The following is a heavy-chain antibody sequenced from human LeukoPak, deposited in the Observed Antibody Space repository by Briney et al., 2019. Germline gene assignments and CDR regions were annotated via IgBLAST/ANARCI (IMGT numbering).Heavy chain of an antibody. D-gene: IGHD3-10*01. CDR2: INPSGGST. J-gene: IGHJ4*02. Sequence: ASVKVSCKAFGYTFTSYYMHWVRQAPGQGLEWMGIINPSGGSTSYAQKFQGRVTMTRDTSTSTVYMELSSLRSEDTAVYYCARDIVTTMVRGVITYFDYWGQGTLVTVSS. V-gene: IGHV1-46*01. CDR3: ARDIVTTMVRGVITYFDY. CDR1: GYTFTSYY.